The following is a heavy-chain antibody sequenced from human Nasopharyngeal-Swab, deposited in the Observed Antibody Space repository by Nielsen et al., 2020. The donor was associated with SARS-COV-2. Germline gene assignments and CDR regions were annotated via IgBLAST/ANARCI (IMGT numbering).Heavy chain of an antibody. Sequence: GESLKISCKGSGYTFTSYGISWVRQAPGQGLEWMGWISAYNGNTNYAQKLQGRVTMTTDTSTSTAYMELRSLRSDDTAVYYCAKGEDYSNYVGMDVWGQGTTVTVSS. CDR3: AKGEDYSNYVGMDV. J-gene: IGHJ6*02. CDR2: ISAYNGNT. V-gene: IGHV1-18*01. D-gene: IGHD4-11*01. CDR1: GYTFTSYG.